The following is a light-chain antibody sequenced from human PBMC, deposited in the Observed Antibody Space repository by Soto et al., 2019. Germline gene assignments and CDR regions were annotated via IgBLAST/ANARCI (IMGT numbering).Light chain of an antibody. CDR3: QHYNSYSEA. CDR2: GAS. CDR1: QSISRN. Sequence: EIVMTQSPATLSVSPGERATLSCRAGQSISRNLAWYQQKPGQAPRLLIYGASTRATGIPARFSGSGSGTEFTLTISSLQPDDFATYYCQHYNSYSEAFGQGTKVDIK. V-gene: IGKV3-15*01. J-gene: IGKJ1*01.